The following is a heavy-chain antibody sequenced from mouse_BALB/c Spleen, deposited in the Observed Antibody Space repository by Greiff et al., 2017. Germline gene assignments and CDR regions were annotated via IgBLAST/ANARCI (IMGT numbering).Heavy chain of an antibody. CDR3: AREGLPYYYAMDY. Sequence: EVKLVESGGGLVKPGGSLKLSCAASGFTFSSYAMSWVRQSPEKRLVWVAEISSGGSYTYYPDTVTGRFTISRDNAKNTLYLEMSSLRSEDTAMYYCAREGLPYYYAMDYWGQGTSVTVSS. V-gene: IGHV5-9-4*01. CDR2: ISSGGSYT. J-gene: IGHJ4*01. D-gene: IGHD2-4*01. CDR1: GFTFSSYA.